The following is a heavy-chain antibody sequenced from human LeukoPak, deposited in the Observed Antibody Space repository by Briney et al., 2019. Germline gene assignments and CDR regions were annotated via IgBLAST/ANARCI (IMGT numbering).Heavy chain of an antibody. CDR1: GGSVSIGTYY. V-gene: IGHV4-61*01. D-gene: IGHD3-22*01. Sequence: SETLSLTCTVSGGSVSIGTYYCGWIRQPPGDGLEWIGYIYDSESTNYNPTLKSRVTISVHTSKNQFSLKLSSVTAADTAVYYCARDPSGYFNYRGEGTLVTVSS. CDR3: ARDPSGYFNY. CDR2: IYDSEST. J-gene: IGHJ4*02.